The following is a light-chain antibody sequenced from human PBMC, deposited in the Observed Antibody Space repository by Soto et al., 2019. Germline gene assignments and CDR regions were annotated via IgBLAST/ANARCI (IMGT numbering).Light chain of an antibody. CDR2: KAS. J-gene: IGKJ1*01. CDR1: QSISSW. V-gene: IGKV1-5*03. CDR3: QHYNSYSEA. Sequence: DIQMPQSPSTLSASVGDRVTLTCRASQSISSWLAWYQQKPGKAPKLLIYKASTLKSGVPSRFSGSGSGTEFTLTISSLQPDEFATYYCQHYNSYSEAVGQGTKVDIK.